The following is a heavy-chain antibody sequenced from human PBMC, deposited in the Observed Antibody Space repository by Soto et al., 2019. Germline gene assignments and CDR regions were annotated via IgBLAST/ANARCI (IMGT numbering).Heavy chain of an antibody. CDR1: GFTFSNAW. D-gene: IGHD4-4*01. Sequence: GGSLRLSCAASGFTFSNAWISWVRQAPGKGLEWVGRIKSKTDGGTADYAAPVKGIFTISRDDSKNTLYLQMNSLKTEVTAVYSCTTDANVVYSNYNWFDPWGQGTLVTVSS. J-gene: IGHJ5*02. CDR3: TTDANVVYSNYNWFDP. V-gene: IGHV3-15*01. CDR2: IKSKTDGGTA.